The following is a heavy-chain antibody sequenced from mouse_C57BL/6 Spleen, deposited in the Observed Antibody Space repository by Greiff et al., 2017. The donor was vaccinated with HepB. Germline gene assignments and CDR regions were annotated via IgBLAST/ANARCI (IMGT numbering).Heavy chain of an antibody. CDR1: GYTFTSYW. D-gene: IGHD3-2*02. CDR2: IDPSDRET. Sequence: QVQLQQPGAELVRPGSSVKLSCKASGYTFTSYWMNWVKQRPIQGLEWIGNIDPSDRETHYNQKFKDKATLTVDKSSSTAYMQPSSLPSDDSAVYYCTREGGSDQFAYWGQGTLVTVSA. CDR3: TREGGSDQFAY. J-gene: IGHJ3*01. V-gene: IGHV1-52*01.